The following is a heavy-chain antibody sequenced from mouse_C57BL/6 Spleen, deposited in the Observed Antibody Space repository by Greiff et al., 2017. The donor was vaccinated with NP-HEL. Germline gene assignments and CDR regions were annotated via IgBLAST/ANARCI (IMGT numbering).Heavy chain of an antibody. D-gene: IGHD2-1*01. CDR1: GYTFTSYW. Sequence: QVQLQQPGAELVKPGASVKLSCKASGYTFTSYWMTWVKQRLGQGLEWIGEIYPCSGSTNYNEKFKCKATLPVDKSSSTAYMGLRSVVSEDSAFYCCAYYYGGAMDYWGQGTSVTVSS. CDR3: AYYYGGAMDY. V-gene: IGHV1-55*01. CDR2: IYPCSGST. J-gene: IGHJ4*01.